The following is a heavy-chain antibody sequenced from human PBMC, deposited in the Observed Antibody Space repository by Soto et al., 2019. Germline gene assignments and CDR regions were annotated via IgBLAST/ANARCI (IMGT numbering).Heavy chain of an antibody. D-gene: IGHD5-12*01. Sequence: QVQLVESGGGVVQPGRSLRLSCAASGFSFSSYGMHWVRQAPGKGLEWVAVISYDGGTKYYADSVTGRFTISRDSSRDRLYLQMDSLRPDDTALYYGARDLGGYNSPYVDYWGQGTPVTVSS. CDR1: GFSFSSYG. J-gene: IGHJ4*02. CDR3: ARDLGGYNSPYVDY. CDR2: ISYDGGTK. V-gene: IGHV3-30*03.